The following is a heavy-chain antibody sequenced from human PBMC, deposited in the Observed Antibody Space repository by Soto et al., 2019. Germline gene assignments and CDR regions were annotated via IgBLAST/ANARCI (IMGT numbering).Heavy chain of an antibody. CDR2: IYYSGST. J-gene: IGHJ4*02. CDR1: GGSISSGGYY. V-gene: IGHV4-31*03. D-gene: IGHD3-22*01. CDR3: ARETYYYASSGYFFY. Sequence: QVQLQESGPGLVKPSQTLSLTCTVSGGSISSGGYYWSWIRQHPGKGLEWVGYIYYSGSTYYNPSLKSRVTISVHTSKNQFSLKLSSVTAADTAVYYCARETYYYASSGYFFYWGQGTLVTVSS.